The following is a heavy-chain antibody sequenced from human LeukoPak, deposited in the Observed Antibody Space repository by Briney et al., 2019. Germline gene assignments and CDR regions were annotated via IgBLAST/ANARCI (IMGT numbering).Heavy chain of an antibody. CDR1: GYTFTSYA. CDR2: INAGNGNT. V-gene: IGHV1-3*01. D-gene: IGHD5-12*01. CDR3: ARFILSYSGYDFGPDY. Sequence: ASVKVSCKASGYTFTSYAMHWVRQAPGQRLEWMGWINAGNGNTKYSQKFQGRVTITRDTSASTAYMELGSLRSEDTAVYYCARFILSYSGYDFGPDYWGQGTLVTVSS. J-gene: IGHJ4*02.